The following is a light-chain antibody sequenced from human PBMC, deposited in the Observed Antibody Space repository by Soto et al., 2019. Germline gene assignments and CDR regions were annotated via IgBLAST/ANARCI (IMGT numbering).Light chain of an antibody. J-gene: IGKJ1*01. CDR1: QSIASW. V-gene: IGKV1-5*03. Sequence: DIQMTQSPSTMSASVGDRVTITCRASQSIASWLAWYQQKPGKAPKFLMYKASNLESGVPLRFSGSGSETEFNLTISSLQPDDFSIYYCQHYKSYPWTFGQGTKVELK. CDR2: KAS. CDR3: QHYKSYPWT.